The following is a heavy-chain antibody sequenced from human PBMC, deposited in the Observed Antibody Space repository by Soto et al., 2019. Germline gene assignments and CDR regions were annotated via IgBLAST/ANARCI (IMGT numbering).Heavy chain of an antibody. D-gene: IGHD3-22*01. CDR2: IIPIFGTA. CDR3: ARDLGTYYYDSSGFFYGMDV. J-gene: IGHJ6*02. Sequence: ASVKVSCKASGGTFSSYAISWVRQAPGQGLEWMGGIIPIFGTANYAQKFQGRVTITADESTSTAYMELSSLRSEDTAVYYGARDLGTYYYDSSGFFYGMDVWGQGTTVTVSS. CDR1: GGTFSSYA. V-gene: IGHV1-69*13.